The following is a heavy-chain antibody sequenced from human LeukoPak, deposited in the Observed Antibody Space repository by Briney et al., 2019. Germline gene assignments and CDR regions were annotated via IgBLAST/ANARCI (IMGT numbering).Heavy chain of an antibody. V-gene: IGHV4-34*01. CDR1: GGSFSGYY. J-gene: IGHJ4*02. CDR3: ARGSAVVQLWPRQKEFDY. D-gene: IGHD5-18*01. CDR2: INHSGST. Sequence: SETLSLTCAVYGGSFSGYYWSWIRQPPGKGLEWIGEINHSGSTNYNPPLKSRVTTSVDTSKNQFSLKLSSVTAADTAVYYCARGSAVVQLWPRQKEFDYWGQGTLVTVSS.